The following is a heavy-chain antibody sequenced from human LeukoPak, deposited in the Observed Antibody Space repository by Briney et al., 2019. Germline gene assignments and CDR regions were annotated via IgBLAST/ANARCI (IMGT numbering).Heavy chain of an antibody. CDR2: ISGSGGSA. CDR1: GFTFSSYA. J-gene: IGHJ4*02. V-gene: IGHV3-23*01. Sequence: PGGSLRLSCAASGFTFSSYAMSWVRQAPGKGLEWVSAISGSGGSAYYADSVKGRFTISRDNSKNTLYLQMNSLRAEDTAVYYCAKESHYYDSSGPDYWGQGTLVTVSS. D-gene: IGHD3-22*01. CDR3: AKESHYYDSSGPDY.